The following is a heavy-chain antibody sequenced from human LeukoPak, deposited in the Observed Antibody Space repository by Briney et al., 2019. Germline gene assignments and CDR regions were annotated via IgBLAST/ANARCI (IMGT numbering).Heavy chain of an antibody. CDR3: ARDRRIAARDGMDV. Sequence: GGSLRLSCAASGFTFSSYGMHWVRQAPGKGLEWVAVVWYDGSKKYSADSVKGRITTSRDNSKNTLYLQMNSLRAEDTAVYYCARDRRIAARDGMDVWGQGTTVTVSS. CDR1: GFTFSSYG. D-gene: IGHD6-6*01. V-gene: IGHV3-33*01. CDR2: VWYDGSKK. J-gene: IGHJ6*02.